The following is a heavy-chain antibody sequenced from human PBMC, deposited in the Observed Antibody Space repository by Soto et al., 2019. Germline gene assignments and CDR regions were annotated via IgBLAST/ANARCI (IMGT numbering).Heavy chain of an antibody. D-gene: IGHD3-22*01. CDR3: ARGPPINYYGIGGYYYFDY. CDR2: IRHSGST. V-gene: IGHV4-34*01. CDR1: GGSFSDYF. Sequence: PSETLSLTCTVYGGSFSDYFWAWIRQPPGKGHEWIREIRHSGSTRYNPSLESRVTISVDTSRNQFSLKLISVTAADTAVYYCARGPPINYYGIGGYYYFDYWGQGTLVTVSS. J-gene: IGHJ4*02.